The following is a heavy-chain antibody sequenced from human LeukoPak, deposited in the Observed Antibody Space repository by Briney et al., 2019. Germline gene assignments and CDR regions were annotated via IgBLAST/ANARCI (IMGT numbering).Heavy chain of an antibody. CDR2: VSYDGGNE. Sequence: GGSLRLSCVASGFTFSSYALHWVRQAPGKGLEWVAVVSYDGGNEYYGDSVKGRFTISRDNSKNTLYLQMNSLRAEDTAVYYCAKVGSGWYYFDYWGQGTLVTVSS. D-gene: IGHD6-19*01. V-gene: IGHV3-30*04. CDR3: AKVGSGWYYFDY. J-gene: IGHJ4*02. CDR1: GFTFSSYA.